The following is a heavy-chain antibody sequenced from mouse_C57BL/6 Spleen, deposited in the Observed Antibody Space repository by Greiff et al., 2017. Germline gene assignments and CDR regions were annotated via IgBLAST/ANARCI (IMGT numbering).Heavy chain of an antibody. Sequence: VQLQQPGAELVRPGSSVKLSCKASGYTFTSYWMHWVKQRPIQGLEWIGNIDPSDSETHYNQKFKDKATLTVDKSSSTAYMQLSSLTSEDSAVYYCARGRLLRTTAMDYWGQGTSVTGSS. V-gene: IGHV1-52*01. CDR2: IDPSDSET. J-gene: IGHJ4*01. D-gene: IGHD1-1*01. CDR1: GYTFTSYW. CDR3: ARGRLLRTTAMDY.